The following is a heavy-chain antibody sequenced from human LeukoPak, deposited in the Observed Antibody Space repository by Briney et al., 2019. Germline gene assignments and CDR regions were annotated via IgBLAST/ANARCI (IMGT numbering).Heavy chain of an antibody. D-gene: IGHD3-10*01. Sequence: ASVKVSCKASGYTFTGHYMHWVRQAPGQGLEWMGWINPNSGGTNYAQKFQGRVTMTRDTSTSTTYMEVSSLRSDDTAVYYCARDRDGMDVWGQGTTVTVSS. CDR2: INPNSGGT. CDR3: ARDRDGMDV. CDR1: GYTFTGHY. J-gene: IGHJ6*02. V-gene: IGHV1-2*02.